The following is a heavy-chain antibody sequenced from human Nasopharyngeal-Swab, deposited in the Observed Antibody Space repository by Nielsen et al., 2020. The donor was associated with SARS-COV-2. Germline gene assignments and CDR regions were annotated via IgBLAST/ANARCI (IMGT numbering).Heavy chain of an antibody. Sequence: ASVKVSCKASGYTFTSYYMHWVRQAPGQGLEWMGIINPSGGSTSYAQKFQGRVTMTEDTSTDTAYMELSSLTSEDTAVYYCTTVAGSYGRFDYWGQGTLVTVSS. J-gene: IGHJ4*02. CDR3: TTVAGSYGRFDY. V-gene: IGHV1-46*03. CDR1: GYTFTSYY. D-gene: IGHD1-26*01. CDR2: INPSGGST.